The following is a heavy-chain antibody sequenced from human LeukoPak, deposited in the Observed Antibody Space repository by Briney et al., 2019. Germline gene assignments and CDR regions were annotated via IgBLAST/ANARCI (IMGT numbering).Heavy chain of an antibody. CDR2: IYSGGST. J-gene: IGHJ6*02. D-gene: IGHD2-21*02. Sequence: GGSLRLSCAASGFTVSSNYMSWVRQAPGKGLEWVSVIYSGGSTYYADSVKGRFTISSDNSKNTLYLQMNSLRAEDTAVYYCARDQIVVVTATHYYYYGMDVWGQGTTVTVSS. V-gene: IGHV3-66*01. CDR3: ARDQIVVVTATHYYYYGMDV. CDR1: GFTVSSNY.